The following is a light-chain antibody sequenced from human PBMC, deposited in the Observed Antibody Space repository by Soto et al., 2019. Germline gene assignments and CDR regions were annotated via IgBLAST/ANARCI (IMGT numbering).Light chain of an antibody. J-gene: IGLJ3*02. CDR1: SGSIASNY. Sequence: NFMLTQPHSVSESPGKTVTISCTRSSGSIASNYVQWYQQRPGSSPTTVIYEDNQRPSGVPDRFSGSIDSSSNSASLTISGLKTEDGADYPCQSFDSSDQVFGGGTKLTVL. CDR3: QSFDSSDQV. V-gene: IGLV6-57*01. CDR2: EDN.